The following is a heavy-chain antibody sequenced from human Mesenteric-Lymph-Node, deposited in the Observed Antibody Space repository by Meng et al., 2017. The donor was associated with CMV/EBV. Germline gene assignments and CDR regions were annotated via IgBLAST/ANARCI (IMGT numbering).Heavy chain of an antibody. J-gene: IGHJ4*02. CDR3: AKAELAVAATGDFDY. V-gene: IGHV3-21*04. CDR1: GFTFNSYS. Sequence: GESLKISCAASGFTFNSYSMNWVRQAPGKGLEWVSSISSTNSYIYYADSVKGRFTVSRDNSMKTLYLQMNSLRAEDTAVYYCAKAELAVAATGDFDYWGQGTLVTVSS. D-gene: IGHD6-19*01. CDR2: ISSTNSYI.